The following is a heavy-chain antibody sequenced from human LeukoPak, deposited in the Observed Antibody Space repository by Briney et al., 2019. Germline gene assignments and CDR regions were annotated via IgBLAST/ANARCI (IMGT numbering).Heavy chain of an antibody. D-gene: IGHD4-17*01. J-gene: IGHJ4*02. CDR3: ARTGSTVTMLYPFDH. V-gene: IGHV4-59*01. Sequence: SETLSLTCTVSGXSIRSYYWSWIRQPPGKGLEWIGYIYYSGSTNCNPSLRSRVSISVDTSKNQFSLKLSSVTAADTAVYYCARTGSTVTMLYPFDHWGQGTLVTVSS. CDR1: GXSIRSYY. CDR2: IYYSGST.